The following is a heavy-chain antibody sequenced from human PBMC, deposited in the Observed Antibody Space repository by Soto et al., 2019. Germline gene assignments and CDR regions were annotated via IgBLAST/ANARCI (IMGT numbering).Heavy chain of an antibody. J-gene: IGHJ4*02. D-gene: IGHD1-26*01. CDR1: GGSFSGYY. Sequence: QVQLQQWGAGLLKPSETLSLTCAVYGGSFSGYYWSWIRQPPGKGLEWIGEINHSGSTNYNPSLKSRVTISVDTSKNQFSLKLSSVTAADTAVYYCVRGESGSYPGSQTSNFDYWGQGTLVTVSS. CDR3: VRGESGSYPGSQTSNFDY. V-gene: IGHV4-34*01. CDR2: INHSGST.